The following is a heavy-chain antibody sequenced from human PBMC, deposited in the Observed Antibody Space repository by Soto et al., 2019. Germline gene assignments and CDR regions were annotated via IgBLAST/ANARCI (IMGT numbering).Heavy chain of an antibody. J-gene: IGHJ4*02. CDR3: TTDDPINRH. CDR1: GFTFSNAW. Sequence: GGSLRLSCAASGFTFSNAWMSWVRQAPGKGLEWVGRIKSKTDGGTTDYAAPVKGRLTISRDDSKNMVFLQMNSLKIEDTAVYYCTTDDPINRHWGQGTLVTVSS. V-gene: IGHV3-15*01. CDR2: IKSKTDGGTT.